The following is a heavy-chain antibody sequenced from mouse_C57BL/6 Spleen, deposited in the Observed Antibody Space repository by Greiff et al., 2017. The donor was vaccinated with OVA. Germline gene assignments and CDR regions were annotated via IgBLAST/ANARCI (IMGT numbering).Heavy chain of an antibody. CDR2: ISSGSSTI. CDR3: ARFRLITTVVGGARDY. V-gene: IGHV5-17*01. J-gene: IGHJ4*01. D-gene: IGHD1-1*01. CDR1: GFTFSDYG. Sequence: EVKVEESGGGLVKPGGSLKLSCAASGFTFSDYGMHWVRQAPEKGLAWVAYISSGSSTIYYADTVKGRFTISRDTAKNTLFLQMTSLRSEDTAMYYCARFRLITTVVGGARDYWGQGTSVTVSS.